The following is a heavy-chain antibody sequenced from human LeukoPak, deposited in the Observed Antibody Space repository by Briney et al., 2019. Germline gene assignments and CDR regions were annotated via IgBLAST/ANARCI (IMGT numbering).Heavy chain of an antibody. V-gene: IGHV5-51*01. CDR1: GYSFTSYW. D-gene: IGHD6-13*01. J-gene: IGHJ6*02. CDR3: ARLGGGGVSWRSGMDV. Sequence: GESLKISCKGSGYSFTSYWIGWVRQMPGKGLEWMGIIYPGDSDTRYSPSFQGEVTISADKSITTAYLQWSSLKASDTAMYYCARLGGGGVSWRSGMDVWGQGTTVTVSS. CDR2: IYPGDSDT.